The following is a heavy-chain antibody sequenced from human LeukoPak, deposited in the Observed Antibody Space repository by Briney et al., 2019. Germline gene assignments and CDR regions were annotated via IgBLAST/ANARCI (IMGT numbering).Heavy chain of an antibody. CDR2: ISYDGSNK. Sequence: GRSLRLSCAASGFTFSGYAMHWVRQAPGKGLEWVAVISYDGSNKYYADSVKGRFTISRDNAKNSLYLQMNSLRAEDTAVYYCARDAFDWLDYWGQGTLVTVSS. CDR3: ARDAFDWLDY. CDR1: GFTFSGYA. D-gene: IGHD3-9*01. V-gene: IGHV3-30-3*01. J-gene: IGHJ4*02.